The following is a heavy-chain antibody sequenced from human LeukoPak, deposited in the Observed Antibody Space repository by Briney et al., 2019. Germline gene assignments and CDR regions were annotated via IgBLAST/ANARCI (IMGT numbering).Heavy chain of an antibody. CDR3: ARESGKFDY. Sequence: GGSLRLSCVASGLPIATFAMHWVRHAPGKGLEWVSLISADGVSTFYADSVKGRFSISRDNSKNSLSLEMNSLRTEDTAMYYCARESGKFDYWGQGALVAVSS. CDR2: ISADGVST. CDR1: GLPIATFA. V-gene: IGHV3-43*02. J-gene: IGHJ4*02.